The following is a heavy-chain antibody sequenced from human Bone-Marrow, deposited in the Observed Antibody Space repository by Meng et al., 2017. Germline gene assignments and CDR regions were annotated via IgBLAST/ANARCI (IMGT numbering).Heavy chain of an antibody. Sequence: GESLKISCVASGFTFSDYYMSWIRQAPGKGLEWVSYISSSGSTIYYADSVKGRFTISRDNSKNTLYLQMNSLRAEDTAVYYCASGLRLTDDYGDYGGGHHDAFDIWGQGTMVTVSS. CDR1: GFTFSDYY. J-gene: IGHJ3*02. D-gene: IGHD4-17*01. CDR2: ISSSGSTI. CDR3: ASGLRLTDDYGDYGGGHHDAFDI. V-gene: IGHV3-11*01.